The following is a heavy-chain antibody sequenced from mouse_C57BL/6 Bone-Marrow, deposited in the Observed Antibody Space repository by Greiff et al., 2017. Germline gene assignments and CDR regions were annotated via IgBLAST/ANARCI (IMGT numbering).Heavy chain of an antibody. Sequence: EVQRVESGGDLVKPGGSLKLSCAASGFTFSSYCMSWVRQTPDKRLEWVATISRGGGYTYYPDSVKGRFTITRDKAKNTLYLQMSSLKSEDTAKYYCARMMVAWFAYWGQGTLVTVSA. CDR1: GFTFSSYC. J-gene: IGHJ3*01. CDR2: ISRGGGYT. D-gene: IGHD2-3*01. V-gene: IGHV5-6*01. CDR3: ARMMVAWFAY.